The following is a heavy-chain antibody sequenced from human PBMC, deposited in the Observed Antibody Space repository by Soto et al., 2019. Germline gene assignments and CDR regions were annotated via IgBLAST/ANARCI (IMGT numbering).Heavy chain of an antibody. CDR2: IYYSGST. Sequence: PSETLSLTCTVSGGSISSSSYYWGWIRQPPGKGLEWIGSIYYSGSTYYNPSLKSRVTISVDTSKNQFSLKLSSVTAADTAVYYCARRRTMVSPWFDPWGQGTLVTASS. J-gene: IGHJ5*02. D-gene: IGHD4-17*01. CDR1: GGSISSSSYY. CDR3: ARRRTMVSPWFDP. V-gene: IGHV4-39*01.